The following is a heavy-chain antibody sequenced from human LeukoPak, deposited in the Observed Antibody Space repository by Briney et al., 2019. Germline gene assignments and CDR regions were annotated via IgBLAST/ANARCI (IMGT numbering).Heavy chain of an antibody. V-gene: IGHV1-18*01. J-gene: IGHJ4*02. CDR1: GYTFTNYA. Sequence: ASVKVSCKASGYTFTNYAISWVRQAPGQGLEWVGWISAYNGNTNYALKLQGRVTMTTDTSTSTAYMDLRSLRSDDTAVYYCARVRNSGFRYVDSWGQGTLVTVSS. D-gene: IGHD5-12*01. CDR3: ARVRNSGFRYVDS. CDR2: ISAYNGNT.